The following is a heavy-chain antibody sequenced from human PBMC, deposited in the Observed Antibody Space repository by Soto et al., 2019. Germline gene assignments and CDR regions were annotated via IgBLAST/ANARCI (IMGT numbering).Heavy chain of an antibody. CDR2: ISSNGGST. D-gene: IGHD6-19*01. Sequence: GGSLRLSCSASGFTFSSYAMHWVRQAPGKGLEYVSAISSNGGSTYYADSVKGRFTISRDNSKNTLYLQMSSLRAEDTAVYYCVNFAIYIAVAGTVHDAFDIWGQGTMVTVSS. V-gene: IGHV3-64D*08. CDR1: GFTFSSYA. J-gene: IGHJ3*02. CDR3: VNFAIYIAVAGTVHDAFDI.